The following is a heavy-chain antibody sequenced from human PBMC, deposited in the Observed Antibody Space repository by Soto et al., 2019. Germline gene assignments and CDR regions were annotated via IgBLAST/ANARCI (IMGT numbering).Heavy chain of an antibody. CDR1: GYSIRSGYY. CDR3: ASIGGLLWFGESLYGMDV. CDR2: IYHSGST. V-gene: IGHV4-38-2*01. Sequence: SETLSLTCAVSGYSIRSGYYWGWIRQPPGKGLEWIGSIYHSGSTYYNPSLKSRVTISVDTSKNQFSLKLSSVTAADTAVYYCASIGGLLWFGESLYGMDVWGQGTTVTVSS. D-gene: IGHD3-10*01. J-gene: IGHJ6*02.